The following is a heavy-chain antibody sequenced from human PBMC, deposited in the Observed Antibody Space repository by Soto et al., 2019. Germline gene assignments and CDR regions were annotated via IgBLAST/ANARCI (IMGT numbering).Heavy chain of an antibody. CDR2: IIPILGIA. CDR1: GGTFSSYT. V-gene: IGHV1-69*08. Sequence: QVQLVQSGAEVKKPGSSVKVSCKASGGTFSSYTISWVRQAPGQGLEWMGRIIPILGIANYAQKFQGRVTITAEKSTSTAYMELSSLRSEDTAVYYCARDGVVTPGYWGQGTLVTVSS. D-gene: IGHD2-21*02. J-gene: IGHJ4*02. CDR3: ARDGVVTPGY.